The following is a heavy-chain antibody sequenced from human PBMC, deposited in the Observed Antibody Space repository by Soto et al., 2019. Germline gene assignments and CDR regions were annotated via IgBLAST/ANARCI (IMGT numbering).Heavy chain of an antibody. CDR3: ARDMTVTTGLDY. CDR1: GYTFTSYG. CDR2: INPNSGGT. D-gene: IGHD4-17*01. J-gene: IGHJ4*02. Sequence: ASVKVSCKASGYTFTSYGISWVRQAPEQGLEWMGWINPNSGGTNYAQKFQGWVTMTRDTSISTAYMELSRLRSDDTAVYYCARDMTVTTGLDYWGQGTLVNVS. V-gene: IGHV1-2*04.